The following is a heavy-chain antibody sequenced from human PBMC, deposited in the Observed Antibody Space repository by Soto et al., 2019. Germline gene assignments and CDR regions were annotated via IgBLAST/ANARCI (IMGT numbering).Heavy chain of an antibody. CDR3: ARAPIGGVVVTPGWFDP. J-gene: IGHJ5*02. D-gene: IGHD3-22*01. Sequence: SETLSLTCTVSGGSISSGDYYWSWIRQPPGKGLEWIGYIYYSGSTYYNPSLKSRVTISVDTSKNQFSLKLSSVTAADTAVYYCARAPIGGVVVTPGWFDPWAQGTLVTVSS. CDR2: IYYSGST. V-gene: IGHV4-30-4*01. CDR1: GGSISSGDYY.